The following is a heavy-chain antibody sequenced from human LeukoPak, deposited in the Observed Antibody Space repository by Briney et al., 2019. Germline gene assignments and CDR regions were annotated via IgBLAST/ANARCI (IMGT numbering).Heavy chain of an antibody. CDR1: GGSFSGYY. CDR3: ATDGYMTMVRGVFTDYFDY. J-gene: IGHJ4*02. Sequence: SETLSLTCAVYGGSFSGYYWSWIRQPPGKGLEWIGEINHSGSTNYNPSLKSRVTISVDTSKNQFSLKLSSVTAADTAVYYCATDGYMTMVRGVFTDYFDYWGQGTVVTVSS. D-gene: IGHD3-10*01. CDR2: INHSGST. V-gene: IGHV4-34*01.